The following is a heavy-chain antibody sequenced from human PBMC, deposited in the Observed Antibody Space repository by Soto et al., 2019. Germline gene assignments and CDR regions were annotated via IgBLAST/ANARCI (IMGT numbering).Heavy chain of an antibody. CDR1: GGSISSYY. V-gene: IGHV4-59*08. J-gene: IGHJ6*02. CDR2: IYYSGST. Sequence: SETLSLTCTVSGGSISSYYWSWIRQPPGKGLEWIGYIYYSGSTNYNPSLKSRVTISVDTSKNQFSLKLSSVTAADTAVYYCARHEQPAAISSSYYCMDVWGQATTVTVSS. D-gene: IGHD2-2*01. CDR3: ARHEQPAAISSSYYCMDV.